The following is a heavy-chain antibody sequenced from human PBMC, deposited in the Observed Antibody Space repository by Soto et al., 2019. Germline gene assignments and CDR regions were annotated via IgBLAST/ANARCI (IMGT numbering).Heavy chain of an antibody. V-gene: IGHV2-5*02. J-gene: IGHJ4*02. Sequence: QVRLKESGPTLVKPTQTLTLTCNVSGVSLSTGGVGVGWIRQPPGKALEWLALIYWDDDQRSSPSLKSRLTITKDTSINQVVLTMTNMAPEDTATYYCAHIRAAKFDYWGQGTLVTVSS. CDR2: IYWDDDQ. D-gene: IGHD2-15*01. CDR3: AHIRAAKFDY. CDR1: GVSLSTGGVG.